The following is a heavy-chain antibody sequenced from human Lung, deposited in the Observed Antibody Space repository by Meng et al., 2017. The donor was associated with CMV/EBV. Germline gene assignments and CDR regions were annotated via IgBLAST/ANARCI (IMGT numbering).Heavy chain of an antibody. Sequence: QVQLVQSGAEVKKPXSSVKVSCXASGYTFTSYAMHWVRQAPGQRLEWMGWINAGNGNTKYSQRFQGRVTITRDTSASTAYMELSSLRSEDTTVYYCARAGCDSSGYYPQPFDYWGQGTLVTVSS. CDR1: GYTFTSYA. CDR3: ARAGCDSSGYYPQPFDY. V-gene: IGHV1-3*01. D-gene: IGHD3-22*01. CDR2: INAGNGNT. J-gene: IGHJ4*02.